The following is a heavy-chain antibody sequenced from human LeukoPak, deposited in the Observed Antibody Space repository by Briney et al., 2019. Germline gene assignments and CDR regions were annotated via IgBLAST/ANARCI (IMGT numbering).Heavy chain of an antibody. J-gene: IGHJ5*02. CDR1: GGSISSGDYY. CDR2: IYYSGST. V-gene: IGHV4-30-4*08. CDR3: ARVRSVREYYDFWSGYYVDP. Sequence: TLSLTCTVSGGSISSGDYYWSWIRQPPGKGLEWIGYIYYSGSTYYNPSLKSRVTISVDTSKNQFSLKLSFVTAADTAVYYCARVRSVREYYDFWSGYYVDPWGQGTLVTVSS. D-gene: IGHD3-3*01.